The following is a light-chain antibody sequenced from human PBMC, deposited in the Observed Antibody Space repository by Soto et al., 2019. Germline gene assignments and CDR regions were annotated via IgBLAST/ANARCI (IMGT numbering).Light chain of an antibody. CDR2: DAS. Sequence: DIQMTQSPSTLSASVGDRITITCRGSQSISSWLAWYQQKPGKAPKLLIYDASSLESGVPSRFSGSGSGTEFTLTISSLQPDDFITYYCQQYTSYLTFGGGTKVEIQ. CDR1: QSISSW. CDR3: QQYTSYLT. V-gene: IGKV1-5*01. J-gene: IGKJ4*01.